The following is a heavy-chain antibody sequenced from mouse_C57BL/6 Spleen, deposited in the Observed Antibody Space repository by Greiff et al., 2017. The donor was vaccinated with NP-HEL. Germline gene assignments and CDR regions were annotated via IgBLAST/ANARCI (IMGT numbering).Heavy chain of an antibody. CDR2: ISSGGSYT. CDR3: ARDTYWDGAWFAY. D-gene: IGHD4-1*01. J-gene: IGHJ3*01. CDR1: GFTFSSYG. V-gene: IGHV5-6*02. Sequence: DVKLVESGGDLVKPGGSLKLSCAASGFTFSSYGMSWVRQTPDKRLEWVATISSGGSYTYYPDSVKGRFTISRDNAKNTLYLQMSSLKSEDTAMYYCARDTYWDGAWFAYWGQGTLVTVSA.